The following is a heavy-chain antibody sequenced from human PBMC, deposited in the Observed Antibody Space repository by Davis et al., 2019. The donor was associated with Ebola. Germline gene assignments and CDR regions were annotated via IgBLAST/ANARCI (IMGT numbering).Heavy chain of an antibody. CDR3: ARGHTITAVSNWFDP. D-gene: IGHD6-6*01. V-gene: IGHV4-39*01. J-gene: IGHJ5*02. Sequence: MPSETLSLTCSVSGGSIRSSRDYWGWIRQPPGKGLEWIANIYHSGSTYYNASLKSRITISVDTSKNQFSLKLSSVTAADTAVYYCARGHTITAVSNWFDPWGQGTLVTVSS. CDR1: GGSIRSSRDY. CDR2: IYHSGST.